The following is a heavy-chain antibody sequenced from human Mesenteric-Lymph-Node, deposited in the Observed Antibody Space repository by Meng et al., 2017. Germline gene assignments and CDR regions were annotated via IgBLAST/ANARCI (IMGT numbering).Heavy chain of an antibody. V-gene: IGHV4-39*07. CDR1: GGSITSTSSY. D-gene: IGHD3-3*02. CDR2: IYYRGST. CDR3: VISSHN. J-gene: IGHJ4*02. Sequence: QVPLQESGPGLVKPSEPLSPTCTISGGSITSTSSYWGWVRQPPGKGLEWIGSIYYRGSTNYNPSLKSRISMSVDMSKNQFSLKVNSVTAADTAIYYCVISSHNWGQGTLVTVSS.